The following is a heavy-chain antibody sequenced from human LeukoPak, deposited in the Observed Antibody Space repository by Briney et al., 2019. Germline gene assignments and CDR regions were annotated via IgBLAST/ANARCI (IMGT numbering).Heavy chain of an antibody. CDR3: AKDVLGSRVTIFGVAN. CDR2: IRYDGSNK. Sequence: QSGGSLRLSCAASGFTFSSYGMHWVRQAPGKGLEWVAFIRYDGSNKYYADSVKGRFTISRDNSKNTLYLQMNSLRAEDTAVYYCAKDVLGSRVTIFGVANWGQGTLVTVSS. D-gene: IGHD3-3*01. V-gene: IGHV3-30*02. J-gene: IGHJ4*02. CDR1: GFTFSSYG.